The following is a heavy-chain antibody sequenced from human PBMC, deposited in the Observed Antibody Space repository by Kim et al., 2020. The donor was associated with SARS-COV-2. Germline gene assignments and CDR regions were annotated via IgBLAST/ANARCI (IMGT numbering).Heavy chain of an antibody. J-gene: IGHJ5*02. V-gene: IGHV4-30-2*01. D-gene: IGHD6-13*01. CDR3: ARGQQLVRNWFDP. CDR1: GGSISSGGYS. CDR2: IYHSGST. Sequence: SETLSLTCAVSGGSISSGGYSWSWIRQPPGKGLEWIGYIYHSGSTYYNPSLKSRVTISVDRSKNQFSLKLSSVTAADTAVYYCARGQQLVRNWFDPWGQGTLVTVSS.